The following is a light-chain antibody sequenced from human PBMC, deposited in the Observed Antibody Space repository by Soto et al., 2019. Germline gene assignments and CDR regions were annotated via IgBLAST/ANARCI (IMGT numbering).Light chain of an antibody. CDR2: AVS. V-gene: IGKV2-30*01. J-gene: IGKJ2*01. CDR3: MQGTHWPFT. CDR1: EGLVYGDGNTY. Sequence: DVVLTQSPLFLSATLGQPASISCRSSEGLVYGDGNTYLSWFQRRPGHAPRRLIYAVSDRDSGVPDRFSGSGSGTDFTLRISRVEAEDVGVYFCMQGTHWPFTFGQVTKLEIK.